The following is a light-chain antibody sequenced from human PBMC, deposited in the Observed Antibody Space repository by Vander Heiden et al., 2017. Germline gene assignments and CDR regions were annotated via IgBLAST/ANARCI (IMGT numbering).Light chain of an antibody. J-gene: IGLJ2*01. V-gene: IGLV3-21*02. CDR2: DDS. CDR3: QVRDNSRDHVV. CDR1: NLGSKT. Sequence: SYVLTQPPPVAVAPGQTARLTCRGNNLGSKTVHWYQQKPGQAPMLVVYDDSDRPSGIPERFSGSNSGNTATLTISRVGAEDEADYYCQVRDNSRDHVVFGGGTKLTVL.